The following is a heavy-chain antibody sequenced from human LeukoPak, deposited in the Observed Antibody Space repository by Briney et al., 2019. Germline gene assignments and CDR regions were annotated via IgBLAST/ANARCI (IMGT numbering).Heavy chain of an antibody. D-gene: IGHD3-16*01. V-gene: IGHV4-34*01. CDR2: INHSGSN. CDR1: GGSFSGYY. Sequence: KPSETLSLTCAVYGGSFSGYYCSWVRQPPGKGLEWIGEINHSGSNNYNPSLESRVTISVDKFKNQFSLKLRSVTAADTAVYYCARIRDYDRWGQGTLVTVSS. CDR3: ARIRDYDR. J-gene: IGHJ5*02.